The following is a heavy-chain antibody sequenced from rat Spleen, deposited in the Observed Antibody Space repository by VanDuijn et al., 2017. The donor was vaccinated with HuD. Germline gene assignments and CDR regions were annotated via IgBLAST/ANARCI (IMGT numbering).Heavy chain of an antibody. Sequence: EVRLVESGGGLVRPGGSLKVSCEASGFIFRNYDMVWVRQAPTKGLEWVAAISPSGGTTYYRDSVKGRFTVPRDNAKSTLYLQMDSLRSEDTATYYCTRRVNNYPYWYFDFWGPGTMVTVSS. D-gene: IGHD1-10*01. V-gene: IGHV5-25*01. CDR1: GFIFRNYD. CDR2: ISPSGGTT. J-gene: IGHJ1*01. CDR3: TRRVNNYPYWYFDF.